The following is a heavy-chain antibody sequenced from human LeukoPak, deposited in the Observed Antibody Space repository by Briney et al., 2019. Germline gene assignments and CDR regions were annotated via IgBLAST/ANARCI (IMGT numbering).Heavy chain of an antibody. D-gene: IGHD6-13*01. CDR3: AKIQASSSWYRQTFDY. CDR1: GFTFSSYA. V-gene: IGHV3-23*01. CDR2: ISGSGGST. Sequence: PGGSLRLSCAASGFTFSSYAMSWVRQAPGKGLEWVSAISGSGGSTYYADSVKGRFTISRDNSENTLYLQMNSLRAEDTAVYYCAKIQASSSWYRQTFDYWGQGTLVTVSS. J-gene: IGHJ4*02.